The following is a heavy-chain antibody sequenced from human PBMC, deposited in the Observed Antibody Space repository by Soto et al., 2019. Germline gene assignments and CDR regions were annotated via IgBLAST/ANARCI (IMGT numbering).Heavy chain of an antibody. CDR2: IYYSGST. V-gene: IGHV4-39*01. CDR3: ARLDGYNLFDY. D-gene: IGHD5-12*01. J-gene: IGHJ4*02. CDR1: GGSISSSSYY. Sequence: SETLSLTCTVSGGSISSSSYYWGWIRQPPGKGLEWIGSIYYSGSTYYNPSLKSRVTISVDTSKNQFSLKLSSVTAADTAVYYCARLDGYNLFDYWGQGTLVTVSS.